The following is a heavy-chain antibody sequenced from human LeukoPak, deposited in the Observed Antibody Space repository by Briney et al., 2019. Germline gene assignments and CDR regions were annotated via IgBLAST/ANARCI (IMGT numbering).Heavy chain of an antibody. CDR1: GYTFTSYG. Sequence: ASVKVSCKASGYTFTSYGISWVRQAPGQGLEWMGWISAYNGNTNYAQKFQGRVTMTEDTSTDTAYMELSSLRSEDTAVYYCATANHYYYDSSGYREPLDYWGQGTLVTVSS. CDR3: ATANHYYYDSSGYREPLDY. V-gene: IGHV1-18*01. D-gene: IGHD3-22*01. J-gene: IGHJ4*02. CDR2: ISAYNGNT.